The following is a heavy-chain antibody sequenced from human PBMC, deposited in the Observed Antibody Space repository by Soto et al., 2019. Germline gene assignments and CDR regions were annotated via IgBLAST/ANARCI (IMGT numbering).Heavy chain of an antibody. CDR2: ISSSSSYI. D-gene: IGHD2-2*01. CDR1: GFTISSYS. J-gene: IGHJ6*03. CDR3: ARGGVVPAAMFSLYYYYMDV. Sequence: EVQLVESGGGLVKPGGSLRLSCAASGFTISSYSMNGVRQAPGKGLEWVSSISSSSSYIYYADSVKGRFTISRDNAKNSLYMQMNSLRAEDTAVYYCARGGVVPAAMFSLYYYYMDVWGKGTTVTVSS. V-gene: IGHV3-21*01.